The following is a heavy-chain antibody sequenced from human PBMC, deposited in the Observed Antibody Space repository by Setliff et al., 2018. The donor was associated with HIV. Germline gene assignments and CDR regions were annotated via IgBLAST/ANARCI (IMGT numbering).Heavy chain of an antibody. Sequence: PGGSLRLSCAASGFTFSTYWMSWVRQAPGKGLEWVSSISSSSRSKCYADSVKGRFTISRDNAKNSLYLQMNSLTAEDTAVYYCARDVSWRVRTYINYWGQGALVTVSS. CDR1: GFTFSTYW. D-gene: IGHD3-3*01. CDR3: ARDVSWRVRTYINY. V-gene: IGHV3-21*01. CDR2: ISSSSRSK. J-gene: IGHJ4*02.